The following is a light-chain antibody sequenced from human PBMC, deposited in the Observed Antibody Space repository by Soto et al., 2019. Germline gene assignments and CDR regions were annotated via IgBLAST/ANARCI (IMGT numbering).Light chain of an antibody. Sequence: EFVLTQSPATLSLSPGERATLSCGASQSVGSYFAWYQQKPGQAPRLLIYDVSNRATGIPARFSGSGSGADFTLNIASLEPEDFAVYYCQHRRTFGGGTKGEIK. CDR3: QHRRT. CDR2: DVS. CDR1: QSVGSY. J-gene: IGKJ4*01. V-gene: IGKV3-11*01.